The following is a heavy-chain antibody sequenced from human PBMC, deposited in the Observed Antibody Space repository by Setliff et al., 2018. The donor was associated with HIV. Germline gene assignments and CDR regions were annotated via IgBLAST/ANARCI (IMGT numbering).Heavy chain of an antibody. CDR3: ARSSDYSNYEQNGAFDI. V-gene: IGHV4-4*02. CDR1: GGSISSSNW. J-gene: IGHJ3*02. CDR2: IYHSGST. Sequence: NPSETLSLTCAVSGGSISSSNWWSWVRQPPGKGLEWIGEIYHSGSTNYNPSLKSRVTISVDKSKNQFSLKLSSVTAADTAVYYCARSSDYSNYEQNGAFDIWGQGTMVTVSS. D-gene: IGHD4-4*01.